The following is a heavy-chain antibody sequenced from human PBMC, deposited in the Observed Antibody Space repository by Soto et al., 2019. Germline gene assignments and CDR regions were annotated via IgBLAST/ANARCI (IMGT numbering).Heavy chain of an antibody. CDR2: ISAYNGNT. Sequence: ASAKVSCKSSGYTFTSYGISMVRHYPGQWLEWMGWISAYNGNTNYAQKLQGRVTMTTDTSTSTAYMELRSLRSDDTAVYYCARGFSGYCSGGSCSLPTYWGQGTLVTVSS. CDR3: ARGFSGYCSGGSCSLPTY. D-gene: IGHD2-15*01. V-gene: IGHV1-18*01. J-gene: IGHJ4*02. CDR1: GYTFTSYG.